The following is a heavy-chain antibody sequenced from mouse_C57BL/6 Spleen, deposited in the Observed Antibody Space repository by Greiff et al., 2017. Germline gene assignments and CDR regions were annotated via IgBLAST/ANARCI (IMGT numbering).Heavy chain of an antibody. D-gene: IGHD2-2*01. J-gene: IGHJ3*01. CDR3: TGDDVGETWFAY. CDR1: GFNIKDDY. Sequence: EVQLQESGAELVRPGASVKLSCTASGFNIKDDYMHWVKQRPEQGLEWIGWIDPENGDTEYASKFQGKATITADTSSNTAYLQRSSLTSEDTAVYYCTGDDVGETWFAYWGQGTLVTVSA. V-gene: IGHV14-4*01. CDR2: IDPENGDT.